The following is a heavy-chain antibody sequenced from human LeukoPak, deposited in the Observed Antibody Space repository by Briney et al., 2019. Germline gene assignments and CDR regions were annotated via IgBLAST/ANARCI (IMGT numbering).Heavy chain of an antibody. CDR2: INAGNGNT. CDR3: ARDRRWSGYDYGLNNWWFDP. V-gene: IGHV1-3*01. D-gene: IGHD5-12*01. Sequence: ASVKVSCKASGYTFTSYAMHWVRQAPGQRLEWMGWINAGNGNTKYPQKFQGRVTITRDTSASTAYMELSSLRSEDTAVYYCARDRRWSGYDYGLNNWWFDPWGQGTLVTVSS. J-gene: IGHJ5*02. CDR1: GYTFTSYA.